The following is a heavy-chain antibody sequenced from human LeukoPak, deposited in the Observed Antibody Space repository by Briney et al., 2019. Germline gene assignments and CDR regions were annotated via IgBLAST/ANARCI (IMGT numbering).Heavy chain of an antibody. Sequence: LRLSCAASGFTFSSYAMSWVRQAPGKGLEWIGYIYYSGSTYYNPSLKSRVTISVDTSKNQFSLKLSSVTAADTAVYYCARDLYDSSGYYHYYYGMDVWGQGTTVTVSS. CDR2: IYYSGST. J-gene: IGHJ6*02. CDR1: GFTFSSYA. V-gene: IGHV4-30-4*08. D-gene: IGHD3-22*01. CDR3: ARDLYDSSGYYHYYYGMDV.